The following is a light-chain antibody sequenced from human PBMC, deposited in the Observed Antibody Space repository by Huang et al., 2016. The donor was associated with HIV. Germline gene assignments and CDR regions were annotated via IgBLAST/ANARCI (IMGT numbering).Light chain of an antibody. CDR1: QGISSF. Sequence: IQLTQSPSSLSASVGDRVTITCRASQGISSFLAWYQQKPGKAPKLRMYAASTLHSWVPLRVSGRGSGTDFTLTISSPQPEEFSTYYCPQFNNYPLTFGGGTKVEIK. CDR2: AAS. V-gene: IGKV1-9*01. CDR3: PQFNNYPLT. J-gene: IGKJ4*01.